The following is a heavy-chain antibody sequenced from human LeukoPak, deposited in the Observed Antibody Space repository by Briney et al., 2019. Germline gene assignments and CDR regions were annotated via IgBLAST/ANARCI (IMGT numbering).Heavy chain of an antibody. CDR1: GYTFTGYY. Sequence: GASVKVSCKASGYTFTGYYMHWVRQAPGQGLEWMRRINPNSGGTNYAQKFQGRVTMTRDTSISTAYMELSRLRSDDTAVYYCARDSTQRYYYDSSGYYYGVDYWGQGTLVTVSS. D-gene: IGHD3-22*01. J-gene: IGHJ4*02. V-gene: IGHV1-2*06. CDR3: ARDSTQRYYYDSSGYYYGVDY. CDR2: INPNSGGT.